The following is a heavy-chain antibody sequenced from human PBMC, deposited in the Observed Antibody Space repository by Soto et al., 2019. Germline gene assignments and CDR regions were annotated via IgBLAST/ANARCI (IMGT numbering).Heavy chain of an antibody. J-gene: IGHJ4*02. D-gene: IGHD4-17*01. CDR2: ISWKDDK. V-gene: IGHV2-5*01. Sequence: QINLEESGPTLVKPTQTITLTCTFSGFSLSTSGAGVGWIRQPAGKALEWLALISWKDDKRYKPGLKSRLSIPKYTSKSQVVLIRTNVDPVDTATYFCAHRYGGNFCRLYVDFWGQGTLVTGSS. CDR1: GFSLSTSGAG. CDR3: AHRYGGNFCRLYVDF.